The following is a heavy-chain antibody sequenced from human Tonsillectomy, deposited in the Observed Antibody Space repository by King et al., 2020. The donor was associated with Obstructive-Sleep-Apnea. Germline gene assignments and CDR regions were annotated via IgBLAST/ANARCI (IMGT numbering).Heavy chain of an antibody. J-gene: IGHJ6*02. CDR1: GLSLSSNGMR. CDR2: IYWDDDK. CDR3: ARPSGGYGMDV. V-gene: IGHV2-5*02. Sequence: ITLKESGPTLVKPTQTLTLTCTFSGLSLSSNGMRVAWIRQPPGKALEWLASIYWDDDKRYSPSLKSRLTITKDTSKNQVVLTMTNMDPVDTATYYCARPSGGYGMDVWGQGTTVTVSS.